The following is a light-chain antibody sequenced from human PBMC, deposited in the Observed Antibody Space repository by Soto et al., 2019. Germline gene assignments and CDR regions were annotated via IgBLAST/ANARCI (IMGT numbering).Light chain of an antibody. CDR3: RTFPATSARDYA. CDR2: DVS. J-gene: IGLJ1*01. Sequence: QSALTQPASVSSSPGHSITISCTGTSSDICAYDYVSWYQQHPGGVPKLLIYDVSSRPSGVSSRFSGAKSGGTASLTISGLQADDDSDYYCRTFPATSARDYAFGGGNKVAAL. V-gene: IGLV2-14*03. CDR1: SSDICAYDY.